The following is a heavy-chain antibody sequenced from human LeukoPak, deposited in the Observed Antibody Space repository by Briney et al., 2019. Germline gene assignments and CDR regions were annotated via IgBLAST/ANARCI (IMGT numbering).Heavy chain of an antibody. V-gene: IGHV4-59*01. J-gene: IGHJ4*02. CDR1: GGSISSYY. D-gene: IGHD3-22*01. CDR3: ARVAAGYGSGYYFPFDY. CDR2: IYYSGST. Sequence: SETLSLTCTVSGGSISSYYWSWIRQPPGKGLEWIGYIYYSGSTNYNPSLKSRVTISVDTSKNQFSLKLSSVTAADTAVYYCARVAAGYGSGYYFPFDYWGQGTLVTVSS.